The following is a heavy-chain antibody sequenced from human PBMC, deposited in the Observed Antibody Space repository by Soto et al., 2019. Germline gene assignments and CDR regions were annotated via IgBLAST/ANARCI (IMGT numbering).Heavy chain of an antibody. CDR1: GGSISSSSYY. CDR2: IYYSGST. Sequence: PSETLSLTCTVSGGSISSSSYYWGWIRQPPGKGLEWIGSIYYSGSTYYNPSLKSRVTISVDTSKNQFSLKLSSVTAADTAVYYCARHGGDYAPPFGPLYYYYGMDVWGQGTTVTVSS. V-gene: IGHV4-39*01. D-gene: IGHD3-16*01. J-gene: IGHJ6*02. CDR3: ARHGGDYAPPFGPLYYYYGMDV.